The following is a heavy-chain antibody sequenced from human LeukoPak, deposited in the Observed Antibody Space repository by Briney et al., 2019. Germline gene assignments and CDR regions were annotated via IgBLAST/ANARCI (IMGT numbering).Heavy chain of an antibody. CDR2: IIPIFGTA. CDR1: EGTFSSYA. CDR3: ARAWVDARPGYYYYMDV. V-gene: IGHV1-69*05. D-gene: IGHD6-6*01. J-gene: IGHJ6*03. Sequence: GSSVKVSCKASEGTFSSYAISWVRQAPGQGLEWMGGIIPIFGTANYAQKFQGRVTITTDESTSTAYMELSSLRSEDTAVYYCARAWVDARPGYYYYMDVWGKGTTVTVSS.